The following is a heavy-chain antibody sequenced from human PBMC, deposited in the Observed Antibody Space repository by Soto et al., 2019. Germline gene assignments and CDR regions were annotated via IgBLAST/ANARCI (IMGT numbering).Heavy chain of an antibody. Sequence: QVQLVESGGGVVQPGRSLRLSCAASGFTFSSYGMHWVRQAPGKGLEWVAVISYDGSNKYYADSGKGRFTISRDNSKNTLYLQMNSLRAEDTAVYYCAKDCSDGDYCPFDYWGQGTLVTVSS. CDR1: GFTFSSYG. CDR2: ISYDGSNK. J-gene: IGHJ4*02. CDR3: AKDCSDGDYCPFDY. D-gene: IGHD4-17*01. V-gene: IGHV3-30*18.